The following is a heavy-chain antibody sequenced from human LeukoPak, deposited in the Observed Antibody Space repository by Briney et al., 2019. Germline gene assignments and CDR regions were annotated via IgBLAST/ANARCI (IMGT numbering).Heavy chain of an antibody. V-gene: IGHV3-23*01. CDR2: ISGSGGST. J-gene: IGHJ4*02. CDR3: AKSGSYYDILTGYTEEYYFDY. Sequence: GALRLSCAASGFTFSSYAMSWVRQAPGEGLEWVSAISGSGGSTYYADSVKGRFTISRDNSKNTLYLQMNSLRAEDTAVYYCAKSGSYYDILTGYTEEYYFDYWGQGTLVTVSS. CDR1: GFTFSSYA. D-gene: IGHD3-9*01.